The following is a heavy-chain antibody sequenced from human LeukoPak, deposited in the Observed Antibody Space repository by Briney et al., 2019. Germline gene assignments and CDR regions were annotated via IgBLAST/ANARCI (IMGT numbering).Heavy chain of an antibody. D-gene: IGHD3-10*01. Sequence: SETLSLTCTVSGGSISSSSYYWGWIRQPPGKGLEWIGTIYYSGSTYYNPSLKSRLTISVDTSKNQFSLKLSSVTAADTAVYYCASLYGSGSYYPSDYWGQGTLVTVSS. V-gene: IGHV4-39*07. CDR2: IYYSGST. J-gene: IGHJ4*02. CDR3: ASLYGSGSYYPSDY. CDR1: GGSISSSSYY.